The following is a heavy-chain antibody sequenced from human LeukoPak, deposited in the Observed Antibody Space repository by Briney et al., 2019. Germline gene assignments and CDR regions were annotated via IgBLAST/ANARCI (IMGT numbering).Heavy chain of an antibody. CDR2: IYYSGST. J-gene: IGHJ5*02. D-gene: IGHD2-2*02. Sequence: SETLSLTCTVSGGSISSSSYYWGWIRQPPGKGLEWIGSIYYSGSTYYNPPLKSRVTISVDTSKNQFSLKLSSVTAADTAVYYCARHRIVVVPAAILRFDPWGQGTLVTVSS. CDR3: ARHRIVVVPAAILRFDP. V-gene: IGHV4-39*01. CDR1: GGSISSSSYY.